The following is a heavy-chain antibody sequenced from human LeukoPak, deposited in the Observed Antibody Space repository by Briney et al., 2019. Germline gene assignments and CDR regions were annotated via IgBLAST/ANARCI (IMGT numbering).Heavy chain of an antibody. D-gene: IGHD6-19*01. J-gene: IGHJ3*02. Sequence: ASVKVSCKASGYTFTSYDINWVRQATGQGLEWMGWMNPNSGNTGYAQEFQGRVTITRNTSISTAYMELSSLRSEDTAVYYCARVDSSGWYSAFDIWGQGTMVTVSS. CDR1: GYTFTSYD. CDR3: ARVDSSGWYSAFDI. CDR2: MNPNSGNT. V-gene: IGHV1-8*03.